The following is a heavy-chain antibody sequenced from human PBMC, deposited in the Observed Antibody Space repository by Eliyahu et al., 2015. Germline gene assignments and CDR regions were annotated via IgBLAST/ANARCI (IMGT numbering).Heavy chain of an antibody. CDR2: ISNSGSTS. Sequence: QVQLVESGGDLVQPGGSLRLSCAGXXFSFSDYYMYWIRQVPGKGLEWLSYISNSGSTSYSADSVRGRFTISRDNAKNSLYLQMTRLTTEDTAVYYCARNHKAAFHWFASWGQGTLVTVSS. J-gene: IGHJ5*01. CDR1: XFSFSDYY. V-gene: IGHV3-11*01. D-gene: IGHD6-13*01. CDR3: ARNHKAAFHWFAS.